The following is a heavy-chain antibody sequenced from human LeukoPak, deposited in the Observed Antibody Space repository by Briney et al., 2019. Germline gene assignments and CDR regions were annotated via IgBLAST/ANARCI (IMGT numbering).Heavy chain of an antibody. CDR1: GFTFSNYW. CDR3: ARDFVEMAREGGYYYYYGMDV. Sequence: PGGSLSLSCTASGFTFSNYWMSWVRQTPEKGLEWVANIKQDGSEKVYLDSVKGRFTISRDNAQTSLYLHMNSLRAEDTAVYYCARDFVEMAREGGYYYYYGMDVWGQGTTVTVSS. V-gene: IGHV3-7*05. CDR2: IKQDGSEK. D-gene: IGHD5-24*01. J-gene: IGHJ6*02.